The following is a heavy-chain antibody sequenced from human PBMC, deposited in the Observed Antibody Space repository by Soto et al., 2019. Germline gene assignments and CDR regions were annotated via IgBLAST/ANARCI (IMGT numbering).Heavy chain of an antibody. CDR3: ARIPSYYYDSSGYYGPDY. V-gene: IGHV1-24*01. CDR1: GYTLTELS. Sequence: ASVKVSCKVSGYTLTELSMHWVRQAPGKGLEWMGGFDPEDGETIYAQKFQGRVTMTADESTSTAYMELSSLRSEDTAVYYCARIPSYYYDSSGYYGPDYWGQGTLVTVSS. D-gene: IGHD3-22*01. J-gene: IGHJ4*02. CDR2: FDPEDGET.